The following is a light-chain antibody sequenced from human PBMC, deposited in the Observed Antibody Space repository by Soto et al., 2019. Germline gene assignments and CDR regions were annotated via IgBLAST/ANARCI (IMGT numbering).Light chain of an antibody. V-gene: IGKV3D-15*01. Sequence: EVVMTQSPATLSVSPGERATLSCRASQTVRDNLGWYQQKPGQPPRLLIYGATTRATGIPARFSGGGSGTEFTLTISSLQSEDFAVYYCQQYNNWPLTFGGGTKVDIK. CDR1: QTVRDN. J-gene: IGKJ4*01. CDR2: GAT. CDR3: QQYNNWPLT.